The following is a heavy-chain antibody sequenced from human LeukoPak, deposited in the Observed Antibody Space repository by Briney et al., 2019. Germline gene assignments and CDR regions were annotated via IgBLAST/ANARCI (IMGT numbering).Heavy chain of an antibody. CDR2: MNPNSGNT. D-gene: IGHD6-19*01. Sequence: GASVTVSFTSSVYTFTSCDISWVRQATGQGLEWMGWMNPNSGNTGYVQSFQGRITMTRDISIGTAYMELSNLTSEDTAIYYCTRGSSGRRDNWGQGTLVTVSA. V-gene: IGHV1-8*01. CDR3: TRGSSGRRDN. J-gene: IGHJ4*02. CDR1: VYTFTSCD.